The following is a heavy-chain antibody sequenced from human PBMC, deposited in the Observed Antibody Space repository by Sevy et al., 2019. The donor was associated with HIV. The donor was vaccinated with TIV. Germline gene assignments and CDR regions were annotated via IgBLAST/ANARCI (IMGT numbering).Heavy chain of an antibody. Sequence: ASVKVSCKASGYTFTNHGISWVRQAPGQGLAWMGWINPHNGNTKYAQKLQGRVTMTTDTSTNTAYMEVRSLRSDDTAVYYCAREGTLVTMIIWGQGTLVTVSS. D-gene: IGHD3-22*01. V-gene: IGHV1-18*01. CDR3: AREGTLVTMII. CDR1: GYTFTNHG. CDR2: INPHNGNT. J-gene: IGHJ4*02.